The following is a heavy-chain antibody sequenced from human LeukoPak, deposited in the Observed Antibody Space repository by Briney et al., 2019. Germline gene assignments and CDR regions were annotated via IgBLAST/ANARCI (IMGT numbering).Heavy chain of an antibody. CDR1: GFAFSSYS. Sequence: GESLRLSCAASGFAFSSYSMNWVRQAPGKGLEWVSSISSSTYYIYYADSVKGRFTISRDNAKNSLYLQMNSLRAEDTAVYYCARGYSCSGGSCYFDNWGQGTLVTVSS. J-gene: IGHJ4*02. D-gene: IGHD2-15*01. V-gene: IGHV3-21*01. CDR3: ARGYSCSGGSCYFDN. CDR2: ISSSTYYI.